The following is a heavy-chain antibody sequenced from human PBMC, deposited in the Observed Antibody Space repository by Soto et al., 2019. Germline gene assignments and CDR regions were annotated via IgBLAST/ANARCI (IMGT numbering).Heavy chain of an antibody. CDR1: GFTFSSYA. D-gene: IGHD3-9*01. J-gene: IGHJ4*02. CDR2: ISGSGDRT. CDR3: AKPLLENFAINYYFDY. V-gene: IGHV3-23*01. Sequence: GGSLRLSCAASGFTFSSYAMSWVRQAPGKGLEWVSSISGSGDRTYYADSVKGRFTISRDNSMNTLYVQMNSLRAEDTAVYFCAKPLLENFAINYYFDYWGQGPLVTVYS.